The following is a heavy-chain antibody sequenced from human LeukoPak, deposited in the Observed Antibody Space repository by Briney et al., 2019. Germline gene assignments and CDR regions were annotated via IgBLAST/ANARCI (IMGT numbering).Heavy chain of an antibody. J-gene: IGHJ3*02. CDR2: IDYRGST. CDR1: GGSISNYY. D-gene: IGHD5-18*01. CDR3: ARSRSGYSYDHAAFDI. Sequence: SETLSFTCTVSGGSISNYYWSWIRQPPGKGLEWIAYIDYRGSTTYNPSLKSRVTISVDTSRNQFSLKLSSVTAADTAVYYCARSRSGYSYDHAAFDIWGQGTMVTVSS. V-gene: IGHV4-59*01.